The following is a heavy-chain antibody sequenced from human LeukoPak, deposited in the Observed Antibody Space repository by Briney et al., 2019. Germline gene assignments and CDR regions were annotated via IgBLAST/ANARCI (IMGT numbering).Heavy chain of an antibody. D-gene: IGHD5-12*01. J-gene: IGHJ3*02. CDR1: GFTFSSYA. CDR2: ISYDGSNK. CDR3: AKDKYSGYAGGAFDI. V-gene: IGHV3-30*04. Sequence: GGSLRLSCAASGFTFSSYAMHWVRQAPGKGLEWVALISYDGSNKYYADSVKGRFTISRDNSKNTLYLQMNSLRAEDTSVYYCAKDKYSGYAGGAFDIWGQGTMVTVSS.